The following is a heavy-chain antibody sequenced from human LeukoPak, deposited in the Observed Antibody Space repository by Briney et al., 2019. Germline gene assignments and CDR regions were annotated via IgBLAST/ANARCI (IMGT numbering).Heavy chain of an antibody. CDR2: INWNGGST. CDR1: RFTFDDYG. J-gene: IGHJ4*02. Sequence: GGSLRLSCAASRFTFDDYGMSWVRQAPGKGLEWVSGINWNGGSTGYADSVKGRFTISRDNSKNTLYLQMNSLSAEDTAVYYCARDRGYFDYWGQGTLVTVSS. CDR3: ARDRGYFDY. V-gene: IGHV3-20*04.